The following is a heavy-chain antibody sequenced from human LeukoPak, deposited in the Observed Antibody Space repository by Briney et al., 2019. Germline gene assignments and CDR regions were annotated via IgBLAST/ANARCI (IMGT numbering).Heavy chain of an antibody. V-gene: IGHV1-69*13. Sequence: SVKVSCKASGGTFSSYAISWVRQAPGQGLEWMGGIIPIFGTANYAQKFQGRVTITADESTSTAYMELSSLRSEDTAVYYCARSRGVVGATFSFDYWGQGTLVTVSS. CDR2: IIPIFGTA. J-gene: IGHJ4*02. CDR1: GGTFSSYA. CDR3: ARSRGVVGATFSFDY. D-gene: IGHD1-26*01.